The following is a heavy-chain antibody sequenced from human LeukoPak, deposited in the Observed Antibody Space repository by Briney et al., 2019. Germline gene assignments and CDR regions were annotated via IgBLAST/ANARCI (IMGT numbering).Heavy chain of an antibody. J-gene: IGHJ4*02. V-gene: IGHV3-23*01. CDR3: AKDPFPHPSGSYSHY. CDR1: GFTFSSYA. D-gene: IGHD3-10*01. Sequence: PGGALRLSCAASGFTFSSYAMSWVRQAPGKGLEWVSAISGSGGSTYYADSVKGRFTISRDNSKNTLYLQMNSLRAEDTAVYYCAKDPFPHPSGSYSHYWGQGTLVTVSS. CDR2: ISGSGGST.